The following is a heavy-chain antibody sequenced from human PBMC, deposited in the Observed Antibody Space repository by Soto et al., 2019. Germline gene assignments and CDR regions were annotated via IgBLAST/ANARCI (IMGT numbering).Heavy chain of an antibody. V-gene: IGHV3-21*01. CDR3: ARGAGALAPGYNWFDP. D-gene: IGHD6-19*01. CDR1: GFTFSTYS. Sequence: EVQLVESGGGLVKPGGSLRLSCAASGFTFSTYSMNWVRQAPGKGLEWVSSISSSSSYIYYADSVKGRFTISRDNAKNPLYLQMNSLRAEDTAVYYCARGAGALAPGYNWFDPWGQGTLVTVSS. J-gene: IGHJ5*02. CDR2: ISSSSSYI.